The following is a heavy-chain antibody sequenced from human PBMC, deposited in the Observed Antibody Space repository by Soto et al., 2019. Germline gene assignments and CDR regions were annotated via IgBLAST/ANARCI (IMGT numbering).Heavy chain of an antibody. J-gene: IGHJ3*02. V-gene: IGHV4-59*01. CDR2: IYYSGST. CDR1: GGSISSYY. D-gene: IGHD6-6*01. CDR3: ARVGYSSSFDAFDI. Sequence: QVQLQESGPGLVKPSETLSLTCTVSGGSISSYYWSWIRQPPGKGLEWLGYIYYSGSTNYNPSLKSRVTISVDTSKNRFSLKLSSVTAADTAVYYCARVGYSSSFDAFDIWGQGTMVTVS.